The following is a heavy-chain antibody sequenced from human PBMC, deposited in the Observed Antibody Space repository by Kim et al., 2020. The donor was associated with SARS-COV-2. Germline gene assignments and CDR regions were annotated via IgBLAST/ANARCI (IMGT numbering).Heavy chain of an antibody. CDR1: GFTFSSYS. CDR3: ARDFSVAAWDYYYGMDV. V-gene: IGHV3-48*02. J-gene: IGHJ6*02. Sequence: GGSLRLSCAASGFTFSSYSMNWVRQAPGKGLEWVSYISSSSSTIYYADSVKGRFTISRDNAKNSLYLQMNSLRDEDTAVYYCARDFSVAAWDYYYGMDVWGQGTTVTVSS. CDR2: ISSSSSTI. D-gene: IGHD6-25*01.